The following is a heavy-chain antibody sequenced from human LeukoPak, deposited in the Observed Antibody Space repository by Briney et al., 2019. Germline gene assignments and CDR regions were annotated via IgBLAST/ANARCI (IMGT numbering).Heavy chain of an antibody. Sequence: ASETLYLTCAVSGGSISSGGYSWSWIRQPPGEGLEWIGYIYYTGTTYYNPSLKSRVTISLDRSKNQFSLNLNSVTAADTAVYYCARWVKTYFDYWGLGALVTVSS. D-gene: IGHD2-21*01. CDR3: ARWVKTYFDY. CDR2: IYYTGTT. V-gene: IGHV4-30-2*01. CDR1: GGSISSGGYS. J-gene: IGHJ4*02.